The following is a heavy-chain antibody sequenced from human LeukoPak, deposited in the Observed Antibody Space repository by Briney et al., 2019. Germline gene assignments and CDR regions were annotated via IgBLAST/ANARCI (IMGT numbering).Heavy chain of an antibody. J-gene: IGHJ4*02. V-gene: IGHV3-23*01. CDR3: AKLHSSGWYFQGEDY. Sequence: GGSLRLSCAASGFTFSSYAMSWVRQAPGKGLEWVSAISGSGGSTYYADSVKGRFTISRDNSKNTLYLQMNGLRAEDTAVYYCAKLHSSGWYFQGEDYWGQGTLVTVSS. CDR1: GFTFSSYA. CDR2: ISGSGGST. D-gene: IGHD6-19*01.